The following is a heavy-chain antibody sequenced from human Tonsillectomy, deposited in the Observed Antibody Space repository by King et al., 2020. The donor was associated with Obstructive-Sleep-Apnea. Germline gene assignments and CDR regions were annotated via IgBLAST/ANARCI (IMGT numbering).Heavy chain of an antibody. J-gene: IGHJ6*02. V-gene: IGHV4-39*07. D-gene: IGHD3-10*01. CDR3: ARDSSVTMVRGAQDYYGMDV. Sequence: QLQESGPGLVKPSETLSLTCTVSGGSISSSSYYWGWIRQPPGKGLEWIGSIYYSGSTYSNPSLKRRVTISVDTSKNQFSLKLSSVTAPDTAVYYCARDSSVTMVRGAQDYYGMDVWGQGTTVTVSS. CDR2: IYYSGST. CDR1: GGSISSSSYY.